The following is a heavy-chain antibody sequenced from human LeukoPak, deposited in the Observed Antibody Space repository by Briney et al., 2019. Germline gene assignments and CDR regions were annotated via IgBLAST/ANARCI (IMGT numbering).Heavy chain of an antibody. J-gene: IGHJ4*02. Sequence: PSQTLSLTCTVSGGSISSGGYYWSWIRQPPGKGLEWIGYIYHSGSTYYNPSLKSRVTISVDRSKNQFSLKLSSVTATDTAVYYCAHGGVGSSPLPYWGQGTLVTVSS. CDR3: AHGGVGSSPLPY. V-gene: IGHV4-30-2*01. CDR1: GGSISSGGYY. CDR2: IYHSGST. D-gene: IGHD6-6*01.